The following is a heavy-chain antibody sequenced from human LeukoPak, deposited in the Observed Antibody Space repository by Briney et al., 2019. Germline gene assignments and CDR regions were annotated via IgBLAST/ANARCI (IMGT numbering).Heavy chain of an antibody. J-gene: IGHJ4*02. CDR3: ARKQTGTMYDV. D-gene: IGHD1-7*01. CDR1: GGSISSSSYY. V-gene: IGHV4-39*07. Sequence: SETLTLTCIVPGGSISSSSYYWAWIRQSPGKGLEWIGTFSSGGSAYYNPSLTSRVSISKDTSDNQFSLRLYSVTAADTAVYYCARKQTGTMYDVWGQGTQVTVSS. CDR2: FSSGGSA.